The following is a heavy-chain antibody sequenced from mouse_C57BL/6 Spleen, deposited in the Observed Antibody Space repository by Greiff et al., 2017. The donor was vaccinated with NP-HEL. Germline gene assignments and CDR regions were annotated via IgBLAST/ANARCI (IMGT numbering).Heavy chain of an antibody. CDR3: ASPRYYYGSSYYAMDY. CDR1: GYTFTSYW. Sequence: VQLQQPGAELVKPGASVKLSCKASGYTFTSYWMHWVKQRPGQCLEWIGMIHPNSGSTNYNEKFKSKATLTVDKSSSTAYMQLSSLTSEDSAVYYCASPRYYYGSSYYAMDYWGQGTSVTVSS. D-gene: IGHD1-1*01. J-gene: IGHJ4*01. CDR2: IHPNSGST. V-gene: IGHV1-64*01.